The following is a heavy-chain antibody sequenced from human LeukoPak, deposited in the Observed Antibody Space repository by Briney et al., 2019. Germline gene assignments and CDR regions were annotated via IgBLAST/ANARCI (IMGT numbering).Heavy chain of an antibody. CDR2: ISRNSNTI. CDR3: ARTPLSPPYSDGYYYYGMDV. Sequence: GGSLRLSCAASGFTFSSYSMNWVRQAPGKGLEWVSYISRNSNTIYYADSMKGRFTISRDNAKNSLYLQMNSLRAEDTAVYYCARTPLSPPYSDGYYYYGMDVWGQGTTVTVSS. CDR1: GFTFSSYS. V-gene: IGHV3-48*04. D-gene: IGHD2-15*01. J-gene: IGHJ6*02.